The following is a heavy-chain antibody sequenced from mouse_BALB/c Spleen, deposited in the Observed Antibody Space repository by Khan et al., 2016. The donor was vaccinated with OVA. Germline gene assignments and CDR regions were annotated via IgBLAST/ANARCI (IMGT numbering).Heavy chain of an antibody. CDR1: GYSITSDYA. J-gene: IGHJ2*01. V-gene: IGHV3-2*02. CDR3: ARYRYDGYFDF. Sequence: EVKLEESGPGLVKPSQSLSLTCTVTGYSITSDYAWNWIRQFPGNKLEWMGYISYSGGTSYNPSLKSRISITRDTSKNQFFLQLNSVTTEDTATYYCARYRYDGYFDFWGQGTTLTVSS. CDR2: ISYSGGT. D-gene: IGHD2-14*01.